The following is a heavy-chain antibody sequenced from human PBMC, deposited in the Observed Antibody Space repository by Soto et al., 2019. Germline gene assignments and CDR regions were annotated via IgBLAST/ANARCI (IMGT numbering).Heavy chain of an antibody. D-gene: IGHD3-9*01. CDR2: IYWNDDK. CDR3: AHSSHILTGYQYRVLLIEEFDY. Sequence: SGPTLVNPTQTLTLTCTFSGFSLRTSRVDVGWIRQPPGKALEWLALIYWNDDKRYSPSLKSRLTITKDTSKNQVVLTMTNMDPVDTATYYCAHSSHILTGYQYRVLLIEEFDYWGQGTLVTVSS. J-gene: IGHJ4*02. V-gene: IGHV2-5*01. CDR1: GFSLRTSRVD.